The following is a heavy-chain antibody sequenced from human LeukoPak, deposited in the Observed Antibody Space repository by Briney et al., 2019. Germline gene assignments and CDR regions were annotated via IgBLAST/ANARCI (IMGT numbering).Heavy chain of an antibody. J-gene: IGHJ4*01. CDR1: GLTFNKYA. Sequence: GGSLRLSCAASGLTFNKYAMHWVRQIPGTGLVWVSRLGADGSGTRYADSVKGRFTISRDNAKNTVYLQMSSLRADDTAVYYCARDGFTGPRTAYLDHWGQGTLVTVSS. D-gene: IGHD2-8*02. CDR2: LGADGSGT. V-gene: IGHV3-74*01. CDR3: ARDGFTGPRTAYLDH.